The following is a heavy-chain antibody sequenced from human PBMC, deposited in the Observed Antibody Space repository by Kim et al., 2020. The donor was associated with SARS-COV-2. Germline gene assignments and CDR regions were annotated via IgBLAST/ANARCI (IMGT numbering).Heavy chain of an antibody. Sequence: ASVKVSCKASGYTFTSYYMHWVRQAPGQGLEWMGIINPSGGSTSYAQKFQGRVTMTRDTSTSTVYMELSSLRSEDTAVYYCARGLEVPAAYDAFDIWGQGTMVTVSS. D-gene: IGHD2-2*01. V-gene: IGHV1-46*01. CDR1: GYTFTSYY. CDR3: ARGLEVPAAYDAFDI. J-gene: IGHJ3*02. CDR2: INPSGGST.